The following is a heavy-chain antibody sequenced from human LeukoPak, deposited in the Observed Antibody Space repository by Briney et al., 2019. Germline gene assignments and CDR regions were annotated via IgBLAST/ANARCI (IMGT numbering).Heavy chain of an antibody. Sequence: GGSLRLSCAASGFTFSSYRMNWVRQAPGKGLEWVSSISSSSSYIYYADSVKGRFTISRDNAKNSLYLQMNSLKAEDTAVYYCARDFSFLTYFDYWGQGTLVTVSS. CDR2: ISSSSSYI. J-gene: IGHJ4*02. CDR3: ARDFSFLTYFDY. V-gene: IGHV3-21*01. CDR1: GFTFSSYR.